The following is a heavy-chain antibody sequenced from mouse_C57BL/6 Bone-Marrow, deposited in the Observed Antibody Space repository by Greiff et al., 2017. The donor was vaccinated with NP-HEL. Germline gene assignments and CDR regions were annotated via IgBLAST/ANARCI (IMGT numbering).Heavy chain of an antibody. D-gene: IGHD1-3*01. Sequence: VQLQQSGAELVKPGASVKISCKASGYAFSSYWMNWVKQRPGKGLEWIGQIYPGDGDTNYNGKFKGKATLTADKSSSTAYMQLSSLTSEASSVYFCANYFYKSSYWYFDGWGTGTTGTGSP. CDR3: ANYFYKSSYWYFDG. V-gene: IGHV1-80*01. J-gene: IGHJ1*02. CDR2: IYPGDGDT. CDR1: GYAFSSYW.